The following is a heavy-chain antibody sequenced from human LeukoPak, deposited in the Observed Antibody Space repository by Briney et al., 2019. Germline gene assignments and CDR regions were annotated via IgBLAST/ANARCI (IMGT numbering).Heavy chain of an antibody. CDR1: GFPFSSYW. D-gene: IGHD1-26*01. V-gene: IGHV3-74*01. Sequence: GGSLRLSCAASGFPFSSYWMHWVRQAPGKGLVWVSRINIDGSNTNYADSVKGRFTISRDNDKNTLYLQMDSLRAEDTAVYYCARSLGGAYDYWGQGTLVTVSS. CDR2: INIDGSNT. J-gene: IGHJ4*02. CDR3: ARSLGGAYDY.